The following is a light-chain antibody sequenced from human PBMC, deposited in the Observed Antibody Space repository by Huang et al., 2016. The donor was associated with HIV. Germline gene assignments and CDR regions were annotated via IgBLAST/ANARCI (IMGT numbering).Light chain of an antibody. CDR1: KSVGTY. CDR3: QQSYGALSS. J-gene: IGKJ5*01. CDR2: SAS. V-gene: IGKV1-39*01. Sequence: IQMTQSPTSLSASVGDRVFISCRTSKSVGTYLNWYQQKPGKAPKLLISSASTLHNGVPSRFSGGGAGTVFTLTIRGLQFDDFATYFCQQSYGALSSFGPGTRL.